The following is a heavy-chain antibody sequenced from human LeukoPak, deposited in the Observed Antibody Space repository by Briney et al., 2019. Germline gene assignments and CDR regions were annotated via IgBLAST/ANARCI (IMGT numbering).Heavy chain of an antibody. D-gene: IGHD2-2*01. CDR1: GTSISGGFW. Sequence: KTPETLSLTCAISGTSISGGFWWSWVRQPPGKGLEWIGEISHSGGTNYSPSFKSRATISADNSKNQLSLKLGSVTAADTAVFYCAKTRTGCSSFCAFDVWGQGTMVTVSS. CDR2: ISHSGGT. J-gene: IGHJ3*01. CDR3: AKTRTGCSSFCAFDV. V-gene: IGHV4-4*03.